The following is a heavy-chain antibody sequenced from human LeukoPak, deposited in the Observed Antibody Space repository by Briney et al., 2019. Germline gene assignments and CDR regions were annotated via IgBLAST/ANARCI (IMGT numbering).Heavy chain of an antibody. V-gene: IGHV1-69*05. CDR3: AKDGEVSNSYYYYMDV. CDR2: IIPIFGTA. J-gene: IGHJ6*03. D-gene: IGHD3-10*01. CDR1: GGTFSSYA. Sequence: ASVKVSCKASGGTFSSYAISWVRQAPGQGLEWMGRIIPIFGTANYAQKFQGRVTITTDESTSTAYMELSSLRAEDTAVYYCAKDGEVSNSYYYYMDVWGKGTTVTVSS.